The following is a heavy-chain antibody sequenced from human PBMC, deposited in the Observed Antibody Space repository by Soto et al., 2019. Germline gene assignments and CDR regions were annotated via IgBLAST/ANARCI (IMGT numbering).Heavy chain of an antibody. J-gene: IGHJ4*02. CDR3: ARDGYDGSGSPYPAY. Sequence: SETLSLTXSVSGGSMSEYFWSWIRQSPGKGLEWIGYIYYLGSTDYNPSLKSRVTISVDTSKRQFSLRLTSVTAADTAVYYCARDGYDGSGSPYPAYWGPGTQVTVSS. CDR1: GGSMSEYF. CDR2: IYYLGST. D-gene: IGHD3-10*01. V-gene: IGHV4-59*01.